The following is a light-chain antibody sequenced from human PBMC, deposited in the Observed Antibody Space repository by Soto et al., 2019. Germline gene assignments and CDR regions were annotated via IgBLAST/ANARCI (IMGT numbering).Light chain of an antibody. V-gene: IGLV2-14*01. J-gene: IGLJ1*01. CDR2: DVS. CDR3: NSYTTSSSLYV. CDR1: SSVIGGYDY. Sequence: QSALNQPASVSGSPGQSITISCTGTSSVIGGYDYVSWYQQYPGKAPKLMIYDVSNRPSGVSDRFSGSKSANTASLTISGLQAEDEADYYCNSYTTSSSLYVFGTGTKVTVL.